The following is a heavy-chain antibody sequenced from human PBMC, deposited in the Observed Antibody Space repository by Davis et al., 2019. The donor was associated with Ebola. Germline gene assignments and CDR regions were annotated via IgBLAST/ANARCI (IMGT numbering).Heavy chain of an antibody. V-gene: IGHV4-59*06. CDR1: GGSISSYY. J-gene: IGHJ6*02. CDR3: ARGRFLEWTPADYYYGMDV. Sequence: ETLSLTCTVSGGSISSYYWSWIRQPPGKGLEWIGYIYYSGSTYYNPSLKSRVTISVDTSRNQFSLKLSSVTAADTAVYYCARGRFLEWTPADYYYGMDVWGQGTTVTVSS. CDR2: IYYSGST. D-gene: IGHD3-3*01.